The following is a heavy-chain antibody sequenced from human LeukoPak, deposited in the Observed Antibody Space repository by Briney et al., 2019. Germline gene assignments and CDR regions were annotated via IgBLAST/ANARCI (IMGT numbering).Heavy chain of an antibody. D-gene: IGHD1-26*01. CDR2: IYTSGST. CDR1: GGSISSGSYY. V-gene: IGHV4-61*02. J-gene: IGHJ4*02. CDR3: ARGGIVGATPPYYFDY. Sequence: PSETLSLTCTVSGGSISSGSYYWSWIRQPAGKGLEWIGRIYTSGSTNYNPSLKSRVTISVDTPKNQFSLKLSSVTAADTAVYYCARGGIVGATPPYYFDYWGQGTLVTVSS.